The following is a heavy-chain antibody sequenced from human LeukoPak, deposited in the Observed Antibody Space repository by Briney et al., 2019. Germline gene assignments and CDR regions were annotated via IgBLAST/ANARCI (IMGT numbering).Heavy chain of an antibody. CDR3: ATDSRSCRY. CDR2: IKQDGSEK. Sequence: PGGSLRLSCAASGLTFSSHWMHWVRQAPGKGPEWVANIKQDGSEKYYLDSVKGRFTISRDNAKNSLFLQMNSLRAEDTAMYYCATDSRSCRYWGQGTLVTVSS. J-gene: IGHJ4*02. V-gene: IGHV3-7*03. CDR1: GLTFSSHW.